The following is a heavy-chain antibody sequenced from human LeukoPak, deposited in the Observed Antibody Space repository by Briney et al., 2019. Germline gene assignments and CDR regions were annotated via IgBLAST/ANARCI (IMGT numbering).Heavy chain of an antibody. CDR1: GGSFSGYY. J-gene: IGHJ6*02. D-gene: IGHD6-6*01. Sequence: SETLSLTCAVYGGSFSGYYWSWIRQPPGKGLEWIGEINHSGSTNYNPSLKSRVTISVDTSKNQFSLKLSSVTAADTAVYYCARGGQLGFYYYYGMDVWGQGTTVTVSS. V-gene: IGHV4-34*01. CDR2: INHSGST. CDR3: ARGGQLGFYYYYGMDV.